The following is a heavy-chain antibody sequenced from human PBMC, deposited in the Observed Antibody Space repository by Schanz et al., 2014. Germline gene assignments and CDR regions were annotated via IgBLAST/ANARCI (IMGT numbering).Heavy chain of an antibody. Sequence: QVQLVESGGGVVQPGGSLRLSCAASGFTFSSYGMHWVRQAPGKGLEWVAVIWYDGTNKYYVDSVKGRFTLSRDNSKNTLYLQMNSLRAEDTAVYYCARAIPYYGSGTYRYYFDYWGQGTLVTVSS. CDR1: GFTFSSYG. CDR3: ARAIPYYGSGTYRYYFDY. J-gene: IGHJ4*02. D-gene: IGHD3-10*01. CDR2: IWYDGTNK. V-gene: IGHV3-33*01.